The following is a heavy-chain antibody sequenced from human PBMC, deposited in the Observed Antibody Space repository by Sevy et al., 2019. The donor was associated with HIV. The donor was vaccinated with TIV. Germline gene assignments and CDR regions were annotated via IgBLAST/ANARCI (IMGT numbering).Heavy chain of an antibody. Sequence: SETLSLTCTVSGGSISSYYWSWIRQPPGKGLEWIGYIYYGGSTNYNPSLKSRVTISVDTSKNQFSLKLSSVTAADTAVYYCARSSGYYPYYFDYWGQGTLVTVSS. V-gene: IGHV4-59*01. CDR3: ARSSGYYPYYFDY. D-gene: IGHD3-22*01. CDR2: IYYGGST. CDR1: GGSISSYY. J-gene: IGHJ4*02.